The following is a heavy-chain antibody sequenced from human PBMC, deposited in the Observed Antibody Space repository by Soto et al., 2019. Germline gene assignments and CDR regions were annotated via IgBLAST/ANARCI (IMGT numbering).Heavy chain of an antibody. CDR2: IDWDDDK. CDR3: ARMFICSGGTHPFLY. V-gene: IGHV2-70*04. J-gene: IGHJ4*02. Sequence: SGPTLVNPTQTLTLACTFSGFSLSTSGMRVSWIRQPPGKALEWLARIDWDDDKFYNTSLKTRLTISKDSSKNQVVLTMTNMDPVDPATYYCARMFICSGGTHPFLYCGQGGLFTVSS. CDR1: GFSLSTSGMR. D-gene: IGHD2-15*01.